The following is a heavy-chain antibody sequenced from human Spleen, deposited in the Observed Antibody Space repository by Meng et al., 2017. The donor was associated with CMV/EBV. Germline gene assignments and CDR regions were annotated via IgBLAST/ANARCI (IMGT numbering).Heavy chain of an antibody. D-gene: IGHD3-3*01. Sequence: SISSGGYYWSWIRQHPGKGLEWIGYIYYSGSTYYNPSLKSRVTISVDTSKNQFSLKLSSVTAADTAVYYCARGYDFWSGSKGGWLDPWGQGTLVTVSS. J-gene: IGHJ5*02. CDR2: IYYSGST. CDR1: SISSGGYY. CDR3: ARGYDFWSGSKGGWLDP. V-gene: IGHV4-31*02.